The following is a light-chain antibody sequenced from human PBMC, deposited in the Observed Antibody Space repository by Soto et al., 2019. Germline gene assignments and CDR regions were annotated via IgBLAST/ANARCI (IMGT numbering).Light chain of an antibody. CDR3: QQSYSTPWT. Sequence: EIVLTQSPGTLSLSPGQRATLSCRASESISRDYLAWYQQRLGQAPRLLIYGASSGATGIPDRFSGSGSGTDFTLTISSLQPEDFATYYCQQSYSTPWTFGQGTKVEIK. CDR1: ESISRDY. J-gene: IGKJ1*01. CDR2: GAS. V-gene: IGKV3-20*01.